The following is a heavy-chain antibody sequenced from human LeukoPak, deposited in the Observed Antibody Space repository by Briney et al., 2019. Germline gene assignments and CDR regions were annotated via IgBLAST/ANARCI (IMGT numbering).Heavy chain of an antibody. D-gene: IGHD5-18*01. CDR3: ARDGGYSYGYFDY. CDR1: GYTFTGYY. Sequence: ASVKVSCKASGYTFTGYYMHWVRQAPGQGLEWMGWINPNSGGTNYAQKLQGRVTMTTDTSTSTAYMELRSLRSDDTAVYYCARDGGYSYGYFDYWGQGTLVTVSS. CDR2: INPNSGGT. J-gene: IGHJ4*02. V-gene: IGHV1-2*02.